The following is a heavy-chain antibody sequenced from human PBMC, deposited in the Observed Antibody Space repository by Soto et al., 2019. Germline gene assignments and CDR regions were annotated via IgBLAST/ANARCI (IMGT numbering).Heavy chain of an antibody. V-gene: IGHV4-30-2*02. Sequence: PSETLSLTCAVSGGSISSGGYSWSWIRQPPGKGLECIGYIYHSGSTYYNPSLKSRVTISVDRSKNQASLKLSSVTAADTAVYYCVRLPWADYGGIFDPWGPGTLVTVSS. D-gene: IGHD4-17*01. CDR1: GGSISSGGYS. CDR3: VRLPWADYGGIFDP. J-gene: IGHJ5*02. CDR2: IYHSGST.